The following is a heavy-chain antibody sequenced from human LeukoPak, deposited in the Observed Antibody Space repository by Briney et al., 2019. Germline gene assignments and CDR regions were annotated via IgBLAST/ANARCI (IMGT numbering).Heavy chain of an antibody. D-gene: IGHD5-12*01. CDR3: ARAGRSGYDYSFDY. CDR2: IYTSGST. V-gene: IGHV4-4*07. Sequence: SETLSLTCTVSGDSISSYYWSWIRQPAGKGLEWIGRIYTSGSTNYNPSLKSRVTMSVDTSKNQFSLKLSSVTAADTAVYYCARAGRSGYDYSFDYWGQGTLVTVSS. J-gene: IGHJ4*02. CDR1: GDSISSYY.